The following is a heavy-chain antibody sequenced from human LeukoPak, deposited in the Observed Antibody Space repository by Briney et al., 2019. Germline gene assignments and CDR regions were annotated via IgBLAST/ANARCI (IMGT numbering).Heavy chain of an antibody. V-gene: IGHV3-21*01. Sequence: GGSLRLSCAASGFTFNIYVMNWVRQAPGKGLEWVSSISSKTKYIYYADSVKGRFTISRDNANNSLYLQMNSLRAEDTAVYYCARDWRYSSSSQYYFGMDVWGQGTTVTVSS. D-gene: IGHD6-6*01. J-gene: IGHJ6*02. CDR2: ISSKTKYI. CDR3: ARDWRYSSSSQYYFGMDV. CDR1: GFTFNIYV.